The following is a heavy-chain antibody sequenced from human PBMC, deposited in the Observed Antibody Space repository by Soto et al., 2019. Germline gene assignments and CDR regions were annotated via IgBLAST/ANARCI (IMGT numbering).Heavy chain of an antibody. V-gene: IGHV1-2*02. CDR1: GYTFTGYY. Sequence: QVQLVQSGAEGKKPGASVNVSCKASGYTFTGYYMHWVRQAPGQGLEWMGWINPNSGGTNYAQKFQGRVTMSRDTSISTAFMELSRLRSDDTAVYYCARQPAAVYGMDVWGQGTTVTVSS. J-gene: IGHJ6*02. D-gene: IGHD6-13*01. CDR2: INPNSGGT. CDR3: ARQPAAVYGMDV.